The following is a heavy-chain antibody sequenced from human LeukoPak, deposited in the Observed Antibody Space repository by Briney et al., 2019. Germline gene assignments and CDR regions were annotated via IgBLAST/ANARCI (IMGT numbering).Heavy chain of an antibody. CDR3: ASLKYYNIWSGHYPRYYYYRDV. V-gene: IGHV1-69*05. CDR2: IIPIFGTA. Sequence: SVKVSCKASGGTFSCYAISWVLQAPGQGLEWMGKIIPIFGTANYAQKFQGRVTITTDESTSTAYMELSSLRSEDTAVYYCASLKYYNIWSGHYPRYYYYRDVSFRGTTVTVSS. D-gene: IGHD3-3*01. J-gene: IGHJ6*03. CDR1: GGTFSCYA.